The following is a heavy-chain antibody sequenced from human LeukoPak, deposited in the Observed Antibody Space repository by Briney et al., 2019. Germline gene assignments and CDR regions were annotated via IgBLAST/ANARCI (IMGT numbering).Heavy chain of an antibody. J-gene: IGHJ5*02. CDR2: IYYSGST. CDR1: GGSFSGYY. Sequence: SETLSLTCVVYGGSFSGYYWGWIRQPPGKGLEWIGSIYYSGSTCYNPSLKSRVTISVDTSKNQFSLKLSSVTAADTAVYYCARVETVISVWFDPWGQGTLVTVSS. D-gene: IGHD4-11*01. V-gene: IGHV4-34*01. CDR3: ARVETVISVWFDP.